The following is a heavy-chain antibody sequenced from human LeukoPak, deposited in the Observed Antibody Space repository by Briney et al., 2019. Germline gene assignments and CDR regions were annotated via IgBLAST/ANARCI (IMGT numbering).Heavy chain of an antibody. V-gene: IGHV3-7*03. Sequence: GGSLRLSCAASGFTFSSYWMSWVRQAPGKGLEWVANIKQNGSEKYYVDSVKGRFTISRDNAKNSLYLQMNSLRAEDTAVYYCARDGLRPPFVGDMDVWGKGTTVTVSS. CDR3: ARDGLRPPFVGDMDV. CDR1: GFTFSSYW. J-gene: IGHJ6*04. D-gene: IGHD5-18*01. CDR2: IKQNGSEK.